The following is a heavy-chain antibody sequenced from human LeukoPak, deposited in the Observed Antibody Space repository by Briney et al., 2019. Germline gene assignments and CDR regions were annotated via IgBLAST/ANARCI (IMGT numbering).Heavy chain of an antibody. D-gene: IGHD3-22*01. CDR3: ARDGSFYYDSSGYPLEY. CDR2: ISSSSSYI. Sequence: GGSLRLSCAASGFTFSSYGMYWVRQAPGKGLEWVSSISSSSSYIYYTDSVKGRFTISRDNAKNSLYLQMNSLRAEDTAVYYCARDGSFYYDSSGYPLEYWGQGTLVTVSS. V-gene: IGHV3-21*01. CDR1: GFTFSSYG. J-gene: IGHJ4*02.